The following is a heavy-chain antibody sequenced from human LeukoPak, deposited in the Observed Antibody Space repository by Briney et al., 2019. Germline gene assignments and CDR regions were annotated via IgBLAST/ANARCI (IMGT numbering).Heavy chain of an antibody. CDR2: ISGSGGST. J-gene: IGHJ6*04. Sequence: GGSLRLSCAASGFTFSSYAMSWVRQAPGKGLEWVSAISGSGGSTYYADSVKGRFTISRDNSNNTLYLQMNSLRAEDTAVYYCAKDSYYYGSGSYYLSRYYYYGMDVWGKGTTVTVSS. CDR3: AKDSYYYGSGSYYLSRYYYYGMDV. D-gene: IGHD3-10*01. CDR1: GFTFSSYA. V-gene: IGHV3-23*01.